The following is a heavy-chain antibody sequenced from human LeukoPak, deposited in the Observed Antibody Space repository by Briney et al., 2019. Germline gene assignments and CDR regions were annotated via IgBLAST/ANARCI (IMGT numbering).Heavy chain of an antibody. J-gene: IGHJ4*02. Sequence: GGSLRLSCAASGFTFSSYEMNWVRQAPGKGLEWVSYISSSGSTIYYADSVKGRFTISRDNAKNSLYLQMNSLRAEDTAVYYCARTGYNFWSGPPDYWGQGTLVTVSS. D-gene: IGHD3-3*01. CDR2: ISSSGSTI. V-gene: IGHV3-48*03. CDR3: ARTGYNFWSGPPDY. CDR1: GFTFSSYE.